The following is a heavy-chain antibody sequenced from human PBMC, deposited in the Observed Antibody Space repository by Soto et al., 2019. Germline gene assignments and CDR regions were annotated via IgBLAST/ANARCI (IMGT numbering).Heavy chain of an antibody. J-gene: IGHJ3*02. CDR2: MYYSGSP. D-gene: IGHD6-13*01. CDR3: ARGVSCDPPHDAFDI. V-gene: IGHV4-59*01. Sequence: SETLSLTCTVSGVSISDYYWTWIRPPPGRGLEWIGYMYYSGSPDYNPSLKSRVSISLNTPKKQFSLKLNSVTAADKAVYYRARGVSCDPPHDAFDICGQGTLVTVSS. CDR1: GVSISDYY.